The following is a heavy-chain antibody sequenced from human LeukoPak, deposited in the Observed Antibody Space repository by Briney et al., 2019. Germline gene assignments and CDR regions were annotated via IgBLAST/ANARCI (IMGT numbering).Heavy chain of an antibody. V-gene: IGHV1-69*05. D-gene: IGHD5-24*01. CDR3: ARAQGDGYNSAFDY. Sequence: ASVTVSCKASGGTFSRYAISWVRQAPGQGLEWMGGIIPIFGTANYAQKFQGRVTITTDESTSTAYMELSSLRSEDTAVYYCARAQGDGYNSAFDYWGQGTLVTVSS. CDR2: IIPIFGTA. J-gene: IGHJ4*02. CDR1: GGTFSRYA.